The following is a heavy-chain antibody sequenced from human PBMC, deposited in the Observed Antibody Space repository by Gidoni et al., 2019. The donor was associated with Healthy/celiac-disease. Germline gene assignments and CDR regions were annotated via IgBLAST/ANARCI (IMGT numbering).Heavy chain of an antibody. CDR2: INHSGST. D-gene: IGHD6-19*01. J-gene: IGHJ4*02. V-gene: IGHV4-34*01. CDR1: GGSFSGYY. CDR3: ARVSGFFDY. Sequence: QVQLQQWGAGLLKPSETLSLTCAVHGGSFSGYYWSWIRQTPGKGLEWIGEINHSGSTNYNPYLKSRVTMSVDTSKNQFSRKLSSVTAADTAVYYCARVSGFFDYWGQGTLVTFSS.